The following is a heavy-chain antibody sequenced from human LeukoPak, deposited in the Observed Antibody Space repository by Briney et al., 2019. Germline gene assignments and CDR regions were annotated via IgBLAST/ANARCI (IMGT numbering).Heavy chain of an antibody. CDR2: ISWKSGSI. CDR3: AKDIYSSSWNYFAH. Sequence: GRSLRLSCAASGFTFSSYGTHWVRQAPAKGLERGSGISWKSGSIGYADTVNGRFTISRDNAKNSLYLQMNSLRAEDTALYYCAKDIYSSSWNYFAHWGQGTLVTVSS. CDR1: GFTFSSYG. D-gene: IGHD6-13*01. V-gene: IGHV3-9*01. J-gene: IGHJ4*02.